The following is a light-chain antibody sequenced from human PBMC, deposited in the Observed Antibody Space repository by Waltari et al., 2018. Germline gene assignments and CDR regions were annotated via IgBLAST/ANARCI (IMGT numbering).Light chain of an antibody. V-gene: IGKV3-11*01. CDR3: QQRSNWPSIT. Sequence: EIVLTQSQATLSLSPGESATPSCSASQSVSSYLAWYQQKPGQAPRLLIYDASNRATGIPARFSGSGSGTDFTLTISSLEPEDFAVYYCQQRSNWPSITFGQGTRLEIK. CDR2: DAS. CDR1: QSVSSY. J-gene: IGKJ5*01.